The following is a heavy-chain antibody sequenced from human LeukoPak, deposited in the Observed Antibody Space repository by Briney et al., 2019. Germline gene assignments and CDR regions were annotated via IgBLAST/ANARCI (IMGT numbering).Heavy chain of an antibody. CDR1: GGTFSSYA. J-gene: IGHJ6*03. CDR2: IIPILGIA. CDR3: ARELEATVTTRFTRYYYYYMDV. V-gene: IGHV1-69*04. Sequence: GSSVKVSCKASGGTFSSYAISWVRQAPGQGLEWMGRIIPILGIANYAQKFQGRVTITADKSTSTAYMELSSLRSEDTAVYYCARELEATVTTRFTRYYYYYMDVWGKGTTVTVSS. D-gene: IGHD4-11*01.